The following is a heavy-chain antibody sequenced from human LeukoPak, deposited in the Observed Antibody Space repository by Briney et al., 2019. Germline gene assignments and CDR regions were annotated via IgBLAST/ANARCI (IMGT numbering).Heavy chain of an antibody. CDR3: ARSRSYGDYRIEA. V-gene: IGHV4-39*07. Sequence: SETLSLTCTVSGGSISSSSYYWGWIRQPPGKGLEWIGSIYYSGSTYYNPSLKSRVTISVGTSKNQFSLKLSSVTAADTAVYYCARSRSYGDYRIEAWGQGTLVTVSS. J-gene: IGHJ5*02. D-gene: IGHD4-17*01. CDR1: GGSISSSSYY. CDR2: IYYSGST.